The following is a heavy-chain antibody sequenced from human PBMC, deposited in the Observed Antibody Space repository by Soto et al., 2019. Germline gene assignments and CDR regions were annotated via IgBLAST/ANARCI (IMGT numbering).Heavy chain of an antibody. CDR3: AICSSTSAPVRY. CDR2: ISGSGGST. Sequence: GGSLRLSCAASGFTFSGYAMTWVRQAPGKRLEWVSAISGSGGSTYYADSMKGRFTISRDNSKNTLYLQMNSLRAEDTAVYYCAICSSTSAPVRYWGQGTLVTVSS. V-gene: IGHV3-23*01. J-gene: IGHJ4*02. D-gene: IGHD2-2*01. CDR1: GFTFSGYA.